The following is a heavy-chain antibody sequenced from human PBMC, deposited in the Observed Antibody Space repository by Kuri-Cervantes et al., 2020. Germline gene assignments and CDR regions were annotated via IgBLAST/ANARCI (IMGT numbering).Heavy chain of an antibody. CDR1: GFTFSSYA. J-gene: IGHJ4*02. CDR2: ISYDGSNK. Sequence: EGSLRLSCAASGFTFSSYAMHWVRQAPGKGLEWVAVISYDGSNKYYADSVKGRFTISRDNAKNSLYLQMNSLRAEDTAVYYCARWSGSYTQFNYWGQGTLVTVSS. V-gene: IGHV3-30-3*01. CDR3: ARWSGSYTQFNY. D-gene: IGHD1-26*01.